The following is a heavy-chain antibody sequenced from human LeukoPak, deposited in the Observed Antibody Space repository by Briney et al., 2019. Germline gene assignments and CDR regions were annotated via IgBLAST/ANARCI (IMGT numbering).Heavy chain of an antibody. CDR2: IRGGGVIT. CDR1: GFTFRNYA. D-gene: IGHD4-11*01. V-gene: IGHV3-23*01. Sequence: GGSLRLSCRASGFTFRNYAMDWVRQAPGKGLEWVSGIRGGGVITYYADSVKGRFTISRDNSKNILFLQMNNLRAEDTAVYYCAIEMSTAGDAFDIWGRGTMVSVSS. J-gene: IGHJ3*02. CDR3: AIEMSTAGDAFDI.